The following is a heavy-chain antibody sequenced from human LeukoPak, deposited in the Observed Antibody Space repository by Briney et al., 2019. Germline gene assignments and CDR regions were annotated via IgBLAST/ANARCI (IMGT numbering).Heavy chain of an antibody. D-gene: IGHD3-9*01. Sequence: SETLSLTCAVYGGSFSGYYWSWIRQPPGKGLEWIGEINHSGSTNYNPSLKSRVTISVDTSKNQFSLKLSSVTAADTAVYYCARGGRSPALRYFDWLSPSDAFDIWGQGTMVTVSS. V-gene: IGHV4-34*01. CDR1: GGSFSGYY. J-gene: IGHJ3*02. CDR3: ARGGRSPALRYFDWLSPSDAFDI. CDR2: INHSGST.